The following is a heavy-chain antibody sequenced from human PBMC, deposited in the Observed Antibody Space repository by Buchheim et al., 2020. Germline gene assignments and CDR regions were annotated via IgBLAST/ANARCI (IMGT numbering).Heavy chain of an antibody. CDR2: IKHDGSEN. V-gene: IGHV3-7*03. CDR1: GFTFSSYW. D-gene: IGHD1-26*01. CDR3: ARVNSGTYPDFDY. J-gene: IGHJ4*02. Sequence: EVQLVESGGGLVQPGGSLRLSCAASGFTFSSYWMSWVRQAPGKGLEWVSNIKHDGSENYYVDSVKGRITIFRDNAKNSQYLQMNSLRAEDTAVYYCARVNSGTYPDFDYWGQGTL.